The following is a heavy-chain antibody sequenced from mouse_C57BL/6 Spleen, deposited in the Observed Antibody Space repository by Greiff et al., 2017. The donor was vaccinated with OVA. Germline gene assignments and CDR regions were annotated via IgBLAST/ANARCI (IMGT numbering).Heavy chain of an antibody. CDR1: GFTFSSYT. CDR2: ISGGGGNT. V-gene: IGHV5-9*01. Sequence: EVMLVESGGGLVKPGGSLKLSCAASGFTFSSYTMSWVRQTPEKRLEWVATISGGGGNTYYPDSVKGRFTISRDNAKNTLYLQMSSLRSEDTALYYCARHQIYYYGSPWYFDVWGTGTTVTVSS. CDR3: ARHQIYYYGSPWYFDV. J-gene: IGHJ1*03. D-gene: IGHD1-1*01.